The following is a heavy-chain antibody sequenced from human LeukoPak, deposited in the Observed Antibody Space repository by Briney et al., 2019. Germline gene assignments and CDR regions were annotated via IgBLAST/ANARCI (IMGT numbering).Heavy chain of an antibody. D-gene: IGHD3-22*01. J-gene: IGHJ5*02. CDR3: ARAVDYYDNSGYYYPIDL. V-gene: IGHV1-18*01. Sequence: VASVKVSCKASGYTFASYLITWARQAPGQGLEWVGWVSPYNGATNYAQKFRGRVTLTTGTSTTTADMDLTNLRLDDTAIYYCARAVDYYDNSGYYYPIDLWGQGTLVTVSS. CDR2: VSPYNGAT. CDR1: GYTFASYL.